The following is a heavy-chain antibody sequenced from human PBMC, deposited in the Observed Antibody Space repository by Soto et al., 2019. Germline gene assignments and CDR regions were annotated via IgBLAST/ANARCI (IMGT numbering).Heavy chain of an antibody. V-gene: IGHV1-69*01. CDR2: IIPSMGTA. Sequence: VQLVQSGAEVKKPGSSVKVSCKASGGTFSSYAISWERQSTGQGLVWMGGIIPSMGTANYAQKCQGRVTITADESMSTADVELSSLRSEDTAVYYCARGQRVNHFDYWGQGTLVTVSS. CDR1: GGTFSSYA. D-gene: IGHD2-21*01. CDR3: ARGQRVNHFDY. J-gene: IGHJ4*02.